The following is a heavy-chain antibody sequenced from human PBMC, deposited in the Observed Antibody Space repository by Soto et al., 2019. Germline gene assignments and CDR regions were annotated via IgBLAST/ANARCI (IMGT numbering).Heavy chain of an antibody. CDR1: GFTFSSYS. Sequence: EVQLVESGGGLVKPGGSLRLSCAASGFTFSSYSMNWVRQAPGKGLEWVSSISSSSSYIYYADSVKGRFTISRDNAKNSLYLQMNSLRAEDTAVYYCAREGLNTVGAHYGMDVWGQGTTVTVSS. V-gene: IGHV3-21*01. CDR3: AREGLNTVGAHYGMDV. CDR2: ISSSSSYI. J-gene: IGHJ6*02. D-gene: IGHD1-26*01.